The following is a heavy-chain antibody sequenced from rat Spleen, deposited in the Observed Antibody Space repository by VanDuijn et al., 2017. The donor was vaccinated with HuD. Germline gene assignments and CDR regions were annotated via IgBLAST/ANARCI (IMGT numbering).Heavy chain of an antibody. Sequence: EVQLVESGGGLVQPGRSLKLSCAASGFTFSNYGMAWVRQAPKKGLEWVASISYEGSGTYYGDSVKGRFTISRDNVKSTLYLQMNSLSSEDTATYHFAILVSYFDYWGQGVMVTVSS. CDR3: AILVSYFDY. CDR1: GFTFSNYG. CDR2: ISYEGSGT. J-gene: IGHJ2*01. V-gene: IGHV5-22*01.